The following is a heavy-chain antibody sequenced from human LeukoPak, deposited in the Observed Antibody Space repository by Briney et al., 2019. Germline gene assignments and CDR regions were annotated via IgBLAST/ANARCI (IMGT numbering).Heavy chain of an antibody. J-gene: IGHJ4*02. D-gene: IGHD3-16*02. Sequence: NTSETLSLTCAVSGYSISSGYYWGWIRQPPGKGLEWIGSIYHSGSTYYNPSLKSRVTISVDTSKNQFSLKLSSVTAADTAVYYCARFTFGGVIVPSWGQGTLVTVSS. CDR2: IYHSGST. CDR3: ARFTFGGVIVPS. V-gene: IGHV4-38-2*01. CDR1: GYSISSGYY.